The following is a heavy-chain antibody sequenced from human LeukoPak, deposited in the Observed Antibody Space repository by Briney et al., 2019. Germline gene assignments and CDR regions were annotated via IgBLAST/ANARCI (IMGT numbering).Heavy chain of an antibody. CDR2: FDPENGET. CDR1: GYTLTELS. V-gene: IGHV1-24*01. J-gene: IGHJ4*02. CDR3: ATTPIDSGYDWRNYFDY. Sequence: ASVKVSCKVSGYTLTELSMHWVRQAPGKGLEWMGGFDPENGETIYAQKFQGRVTMTEDTSTDTAYMELSSLRSEDTAVYYCATTPIDSGYDWRNYFDYWGQGTLVTVSS. D-gene: IGHD5-12*01.